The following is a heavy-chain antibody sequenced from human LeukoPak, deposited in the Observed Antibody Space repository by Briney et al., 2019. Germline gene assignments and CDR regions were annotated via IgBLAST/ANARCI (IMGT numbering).Heavy chain of an antibody. J-gene: IGHJ6*02. CDR3: ARPLSNGYFHDSGGYYPYAMDV. Sequence: VGSLRLSCAASGFTFSTSTMHWVRQAPGKGLEWVSVISYDGGNKFYADSVKGRFAISRDNSKNTLYLQMNSLRGYDSAVYYCARPLSNGYFHDSGGYYPYAMDVWGQGTTVTVSS. V-gene: IGHV3-30*09. CDR2: ISYDGGNK. CDR1: GFTFSTST. D-gene: IGHD3-22*01.